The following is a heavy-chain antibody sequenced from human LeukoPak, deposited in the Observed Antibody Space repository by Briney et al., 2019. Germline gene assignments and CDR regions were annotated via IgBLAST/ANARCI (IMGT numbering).Heavy chain of an antibody. CDR2: IYTDGST. CDR1: GFIVSSNY. D-gene: IGHD5-24*01. Sequence: GGSLRLSCAASGFIVSSNYMNWVRQAPGKGLEWVSVIYTDGSTYYADSVKGRFTISRDISRNTVHLQMNSLRAGDTAVYYCARDPHGYNSYFDYWGQGTLVTVSS. CDR3: ARDPHGYNSYFDY. J-gene: IGHJ4*02. V-gene: IGHV3-53*01.